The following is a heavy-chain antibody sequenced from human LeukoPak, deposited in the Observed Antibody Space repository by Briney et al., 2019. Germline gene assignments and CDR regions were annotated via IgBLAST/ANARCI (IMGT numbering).Heavy chain of an antibody. V-gene: IGHV3-30-3*01. J-gene: IGHJ4*02. Sequence: GRSLRLSCAASGFTFSSYAMHWVRQAPGKGLEWVAVISYGGSNKYYADSVKGRFTISRDNSKNTLYLQMNSLRAEDTAVYYCARERRGKTDYWGQGTPVTVSS. CDR3: ARERRGKTDY. D-gene: IGHD4-23*01. CDR2: ISYGGSNK. CDR1: GFTFSSYA.